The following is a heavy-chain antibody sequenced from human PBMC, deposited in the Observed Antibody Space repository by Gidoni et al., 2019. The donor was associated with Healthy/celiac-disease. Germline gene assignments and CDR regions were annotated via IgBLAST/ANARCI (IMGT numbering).Heavy chain of an antibody. D-gene: IGHD6-6*01. J-gene: IGHJ6*02. Sequence: QVQRVESGGGVVQPGRSLPLSCAASGFTFSSYGMHWVRQAPGKGLVWVAVIWYDGSNKYYADSVMGRFTISRYNSKTTLYLQMNSLRAEDTAVYYCARDLLPPRPLAARLYYYYGMDVWVQGTTVTVSS. CDR1: GFTFSSYG. CDR2: IWYDGSNK. CDR3: ARDLLPPRPLAARLYYYYGMDV. V-gene: IGHV3-33*01.